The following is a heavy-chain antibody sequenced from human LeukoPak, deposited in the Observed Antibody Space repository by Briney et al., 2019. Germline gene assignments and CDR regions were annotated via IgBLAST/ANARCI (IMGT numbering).Heavy chain of an antibody. V-gene: IGHV1-18*01. CDR3: ARDSDSNYLYYYYGMDV. CDR1: GYTFTSYG. CDR2: XXAYNGNT. Sequence: EASVKVSCKASGYTFTSYGISWVRQAPGQGLEXXXXXXAYNGNTNYAQXXXGRXTMTTDTSTSTAYMELRSLRSDDTAVYYCARDSDSNYLYYYYGMDVWGQGTTVTVSS. D-gene: IGHD4-11*01. J-gene: IGHJ6*02.